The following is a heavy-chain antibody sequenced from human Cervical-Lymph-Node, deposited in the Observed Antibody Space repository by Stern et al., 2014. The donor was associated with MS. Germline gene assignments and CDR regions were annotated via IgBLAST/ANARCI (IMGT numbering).Heavy chain of an antibody. CDR3: ARGGVVVKWAHDAFDI. D-gene: IGHD2-15*01. V-gene: IGHV1-46*03. CDR1: GYTFTSYY. Sequence: QMQLVQSGAEVKKPGASVKVSCKASGYTFTSYYMHWVRQAPGQGLEWMGIINPSGGSTSYAQKFQGRVTMTRDTSTSTVYMELSSLRSEDTAVYYCARGGVVVKWAHDAFDIWGQGTMVTVSS. J-gene: IGHJ3*02. CDR2: INPSGGST.